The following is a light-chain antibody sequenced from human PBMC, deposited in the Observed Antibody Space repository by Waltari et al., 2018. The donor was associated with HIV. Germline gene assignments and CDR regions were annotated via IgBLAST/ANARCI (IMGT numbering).Light chain of an antibody. CDR3: QVWETSSDLRLWV. CDR2: DDS. Sequence: SYVLTQSPSVSVAPGQTPRITCGATAIGSKSAHWYQQKPGQAPVLLVYDDSDRPSGIPERFSGSNSGNAATLTISRVEVGDEADYFCQVWETSSDLRLWVFGGGSRLTVL. CDR1: AIGSKS. V-gene: IGLV3-21*02. J-gene: IGLJ3*02.